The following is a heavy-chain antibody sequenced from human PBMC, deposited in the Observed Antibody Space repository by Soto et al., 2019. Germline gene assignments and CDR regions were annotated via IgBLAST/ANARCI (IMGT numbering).Heavy chain of an antibody. CDR2: IFYSGST. D-gene: IGHD2-21*01. CDR3: ARQPTTGDTDLWFDP. V-gene: IGHV4-39*01. Sequence: SETLSLTCSVSCGSISTSRSYWAWIRQPPGKGLEWLANIFYSGSTFYNPSLASRVSVSVDTSKNEFSLKLRSVTAADTAVYYCARQPTTGDTDLWFDPWGQGTLVTVS. J-gene: IGHJ5*02. CDR1: CGSISTSRSY.